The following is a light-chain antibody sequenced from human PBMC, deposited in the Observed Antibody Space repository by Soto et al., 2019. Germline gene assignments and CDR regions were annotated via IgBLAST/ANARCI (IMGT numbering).Light chain of an antibody. V-gene: IGKV3-20*01. CDR3: QQYGTSPPDT. CDR2: GAS. J-gene: IGKJ5*01. Sequence: ESVLTQYPGTLSWSPGESATLSCRASQSLTNNYLAWYQHKPGQAPRLLIHGASSRAAGIPDRFSGSGSGTDFTLTITRLEPEDVAVYYCQQYGTSPPDTFGQGTRLEIK. CDR1: QSLTNNY.